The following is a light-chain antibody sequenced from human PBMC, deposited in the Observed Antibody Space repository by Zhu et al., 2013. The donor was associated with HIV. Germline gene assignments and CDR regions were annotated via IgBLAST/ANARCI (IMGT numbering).Light chain of an antibody. J-gene: IGKJ1*01. CDR1: QSISTN. CDR2: GAS. Sequence: EIVLTQSPGTLSLSPGERATLSCRASQSISTNLAWYQQRPGQAPRLLISGASTRATGIPARFSGSGSGTDFTLTISRLEPEDLAMYYCQQYGSSPWTFGQGTKVEIK. V-gene: IGKV3-20*01. CDR3: QQYGSSPWT.